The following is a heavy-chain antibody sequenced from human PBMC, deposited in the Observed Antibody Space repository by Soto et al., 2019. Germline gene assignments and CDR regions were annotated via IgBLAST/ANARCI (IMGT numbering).Heavy chain of an antibody. Sequence: SETLSLTCTVSGGSISTNYWSWIRQPPGKGLEWIRYISSSGYTNYNASLKSRITISIDTSKNQFSLRLTSVTAADTAVYYCARLGIGAAAHWGQGTLVTVSS. V-gene: IGHV4-59*12. CDR2: ISSSGYT. D-gene: IGHD1-26*01. CDR1: GGSISTNY. CDR3: ARLGIGAAAH. J-gene: IGHJ4*02.